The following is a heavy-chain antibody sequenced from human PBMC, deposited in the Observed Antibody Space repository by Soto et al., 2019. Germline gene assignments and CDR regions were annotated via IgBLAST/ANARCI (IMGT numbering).Heavy chain of an antibody. D-gene: IGHD1-26*01. Sequence: QVQLQESGPGLVKPSGTLSLTCAVSGGSISSNNWWSWVRQPPGKGLEWIGAIYHSGSTTYNPSLKSRVTISLDMSKNQFSLKLSSVTAADTAVYHCASIAYSNSGFDYWGQGTLVTVSS. V-gene: IGHV4-4*02. CDR2: IYHSGST. CDR3: ASIAYSNSGFDY. J-gene: IGHJ4*02. CDR1: GGSISSNNW.